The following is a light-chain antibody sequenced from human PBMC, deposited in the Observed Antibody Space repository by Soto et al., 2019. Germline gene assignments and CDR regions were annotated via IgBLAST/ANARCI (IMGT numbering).Light chain of an antibody. CDR1: FSNIGRNY. J-gene: IGLJ2*01. CDR3: GTWDSSLSSVV. CDR2: DNN. Sequence: QAVVTQPPSVSAAPGQKVTISCSGSFSNIGRNYVSWYQQLPDTAPKLLIYDNNKRPSGIPDRFSGSKSDTSATLGITGLQTGDEAEYYCGTWDSSLSSVVFGGGTKVTVL. V-gene: IGLV1-51*01.